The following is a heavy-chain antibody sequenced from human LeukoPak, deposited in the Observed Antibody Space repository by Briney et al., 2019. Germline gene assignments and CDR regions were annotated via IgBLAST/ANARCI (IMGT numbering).Heavy chain of an antibody. Sequence: QTGGSLRLSCAASGFTFSGSTMHWVRQASGKGLEWVGRIRSKTSSYATAYTASVKGRFTISRDDSKNSLYLQMNSLKTEDTAVYYCARDGDGLFDYWGQGTLVTVSS. CDR1: GFTFSGST. CDR2: IRSKTSSYAT. D-gene: IGHD4-17*01. J-gene: IGHJ4*02. V-gene: IGHV3-73*01. CDR3: ARDGDGLFDY.